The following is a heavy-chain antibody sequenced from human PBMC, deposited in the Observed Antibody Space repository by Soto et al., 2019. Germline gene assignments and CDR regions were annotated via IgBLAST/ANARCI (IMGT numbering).Heavy chain of an antibody. CDR1: GFTFSSYA. V-gene: IGHV3-23*01. J-gene: IGHJ4*02. CDR2: ISGSGGST. CDR3: AKTNTHSVRKWLEYYFDY. D-gene: IGHD3-22*01. Sequence: GGSLRLSCAASGFTFSSYAMSWVRQAPGKGLEWVSAISGSGGSTYYADSVKGRFTISRDNSKNTLYLQMNSLRAEDTAVYYCAKTNTHSVRKWLEYYFDYWGQGTLVTVSS.